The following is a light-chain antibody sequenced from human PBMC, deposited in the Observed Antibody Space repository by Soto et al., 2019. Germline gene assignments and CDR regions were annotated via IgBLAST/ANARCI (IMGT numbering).Light chain of an antibody. CDR3: QQYNNWPPWT. V-gene: IGKV3D-15*01. J-gene: IGKJ3*01. CDR1: QSVWSN. CDR2: GVS. Sequence: EIVLTQSPGTLSLSPGERATLSCRASQSVWSNFFAWYQQKPGQAPRLLIYGVSSRATDIPDRFSGSGSGTEFTLTISSLQSEDFAVYYCQQYNNWPPWTFGPGTKVDIK.